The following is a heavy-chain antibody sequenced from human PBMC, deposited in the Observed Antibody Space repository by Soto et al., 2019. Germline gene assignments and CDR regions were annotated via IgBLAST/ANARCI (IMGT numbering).Heavy chain of an antibody. Sequence: PSETLSLTCTVSGGSIRSYYWSWIRQPPGRGLEWIGYIYYSGSTNYNPSLKSRVTISVDTSKNQFSLKLSSVTAADTAVYYCARHSLPRYYYDSSGYPIRTFDPWGQGTLVTVSS. CDR2: IYYSGST. CDR1: GGSIRSYY. D-gene: IGHD3-22*01. CDR3: ARHSLPRYYYDSSGYPIRTFDP. J-gene: IGHJ5*02. V-gene: IGHV4-59*08.